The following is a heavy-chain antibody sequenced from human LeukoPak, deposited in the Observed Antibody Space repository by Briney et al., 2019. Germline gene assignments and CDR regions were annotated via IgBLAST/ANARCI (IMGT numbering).Heavy chain of an antibody. CDR1: GGSFSGYY. CDR2: INHSGST. CDR3: ARVASYSSSS. V-gene: IGHV4-34*01. D-gene: IGHD3-22*01. Sequence: SETLSLTCAVYGGSFSGYYWSWIRQPPGKGLEWIGEINHSGSTNYNPSLKSRVTISVGTSKNQFSLKLSSVTAADTAVYYCARVASYSSSSWGQGALVTVSS. J-gene: IGHJ5*02.